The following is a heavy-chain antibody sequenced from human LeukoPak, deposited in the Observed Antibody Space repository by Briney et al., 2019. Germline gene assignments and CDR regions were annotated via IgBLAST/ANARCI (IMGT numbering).Heavy chain of an antibody. CDR3: ARHAGGNPFDY. J-gene: IGHJ4*02. V-gene: IGHV3-23*01. Sequence: GGSLRLSCAASGFTFSYYAMSWVRQAPGKGLEWVSDISGSGGSADYADSVKGRFTISRDNAKNSLYLQMNSLRAEDTAVYYCARHAGGNPFDYWGQGTLVTVSS. D-gene: IGHD4-23*01. CDR2: ISGSGGSA. CDR1: GFTFSYYA.